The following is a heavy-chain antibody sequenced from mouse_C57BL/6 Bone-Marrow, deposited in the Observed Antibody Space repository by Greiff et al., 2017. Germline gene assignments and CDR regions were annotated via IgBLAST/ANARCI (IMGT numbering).Heavy chain of an antibody. CDR2: ISSGGSYA. V-gene: IGHV5-6*01. J-gene: IGHJ2*01. CDR1: GFTFSSYG. Sequence: EVMLVESGGDLVKPGGSLKLSCAASGFTFSSYGMSWVRQTPDKRLAWVATISSGGSYAYYPDSVKGRFTISRDNAKNTLYLQMSSLKSEDTAMYYCASFIYDGPYFDYWGQGTTLTVAS. CDR3: ASFIYDGPYFDY. D-gene: IGHD2-3*01.